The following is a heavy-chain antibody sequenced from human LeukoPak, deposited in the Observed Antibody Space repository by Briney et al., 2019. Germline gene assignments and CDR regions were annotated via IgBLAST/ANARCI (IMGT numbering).Heavy chain of an antibody. CDR3: ARVIVFRGYMDV. CDR2: IKSKTDGGTT. V-gene: IGHV3-15*01. Sequence: GGSLRLSCAASGFTFSNAWMSWVRQAPGKGLEWVGRIKSKTDGGTTDYAAPVKGRFTISRDDSKNTLYLQMNSLRAEDTAVYYCARVIVFRGYMDVWGKGTTVTVSS. CDR1: GFTFSNAW. J-gene: IGHJ6*03. D-gene: IGHD1-26*01.